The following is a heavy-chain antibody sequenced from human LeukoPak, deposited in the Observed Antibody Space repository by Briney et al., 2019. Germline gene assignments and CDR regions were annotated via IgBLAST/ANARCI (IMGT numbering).Heavy chain of an antibody. J-gene: IGHJ4*02. D-gene: IGHD4-11*01. CDR1: GYSISSGYY. Sequence: PSETLSLTCTVSGYSISSGYYWGWIRQPPGKGQEWIGSIYHSGSTYYNPSLKSRVTISVDTSKNQFSLKLSSVTAADTAVYYCARAVVTVTTSFDYWGQGTLVTVSS. CDR2: IYHSGST. V-gene: IGHV4-38-2*02. CDR3: ARAVVTVTTSFDY.